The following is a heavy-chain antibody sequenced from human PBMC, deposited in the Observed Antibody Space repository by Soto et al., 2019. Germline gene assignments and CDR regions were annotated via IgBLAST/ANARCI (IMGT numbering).Heavy chain of an antibody. Sequence: EVQLVESGGGLVKPGGSLRLSCAASGFTFSTYSMNWVRQAPGKGLEWVSSISDSSSYIYYADSVKGRFTISRDNAKNSLYLQMNSLRAADTAVYSCARYDSSGYYWPYYYYGMDVWGQGTTVTVSS. J-gene: IGHJ6*02. CDR1: GFTFSTYS. D-gene: IGHD3-22*01. V-gene: IGHV3-21*01. CDR2: ISDSSSYI. CDR3: ARYDSSGYYWPYYYYGMDV.